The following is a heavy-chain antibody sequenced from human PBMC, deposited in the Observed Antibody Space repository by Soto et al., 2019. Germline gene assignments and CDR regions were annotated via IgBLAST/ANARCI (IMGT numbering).Heavy chain of an antibody. D-gene: IGHD4-4*01. CDR1: GFTFSSYG. V-gene: IGHV3-33*01. CDR2: IWYDGSNK. J-gene: IGHJ6*02. CDR3: ARVWGTVTRHYYDGMDV. Sequence: GGSLRLSCAASGFTFSSYGMHWVRQAPGKGLEWVAVIWYDGSNKYYADSVKGRFTISRDNSKNTLYLQMNSLRAEDTAVYYCARVWGTVTRHYYDGMDVWGQGTTVTVSS.